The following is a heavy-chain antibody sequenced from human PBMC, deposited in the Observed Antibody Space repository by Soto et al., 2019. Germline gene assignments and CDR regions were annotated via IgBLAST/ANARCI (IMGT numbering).Heavy chain of an antibody. CDR2: IYPGDSDT. CDR1: GYSFTSYW. V-gene: IGHV5-51*01. CDR3: ASRGGRGYDILTGSFYYYGMDV. J-gene: IGHJ6*02. D-gene: IGHD3-9*01. Sequence: GESLKISCKGSGYSFTSYWIGWVRRMPGKGLEWMGIIYPGDSDTRYSPSFQGQVTISAEKYISTAYLQWSSLKASDTVMYSCASRGGRGYDILTGSFYYYGMDVWGQGTTVTVSS.